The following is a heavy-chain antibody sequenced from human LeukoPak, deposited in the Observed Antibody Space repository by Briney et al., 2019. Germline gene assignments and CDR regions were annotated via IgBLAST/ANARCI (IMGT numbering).Heavy chain of an antibody. J-gene: IGHJ6*03. V-gene: IGHV4-59*01. CDR2: IYHSGST. Sequence: ETSETLSLTCTVSGGSIRSYYWSWIRQPPGKGLEWIGYIYHSGSTNYNPSLKSRVTISVDTSKNQFSLKLSSVTAADTAVYYCARAFYPGYYSYMAVWGKGTTVTVSS. CDR3: ARAFYPGYYSYMAV. CDR1: GGSIRSYY. D-gene: IGHD3-3*02.